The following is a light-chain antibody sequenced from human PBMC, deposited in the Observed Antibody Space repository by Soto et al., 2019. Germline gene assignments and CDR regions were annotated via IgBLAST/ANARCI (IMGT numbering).Light chain of an antibody. CDR1: QGIGDT. Sequence: EIVSTQSPGTLSVSPGEGATLSCRASQGIGDTLAWYQQKPGQTPRLLIYDASNRATGIPARFSGSGPGTDFTLTISRLEPEDFAVYYCQQYGNSPQTFGQGTKVDIK. V-gene: IGKV3-20*01. J-gene: IGKJ1*01. CDR2: DAS. CDR3: QQYGNSPQT.